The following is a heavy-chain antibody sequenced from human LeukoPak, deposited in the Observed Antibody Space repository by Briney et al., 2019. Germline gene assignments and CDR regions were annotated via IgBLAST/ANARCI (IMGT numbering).Heavy chain of an antibody. J-gene: IGHJ4*02. CDR1: GYTFTSYG. D-gene: IGHD2-2*01. CDR3: ARVGRYHKIVVVPYSFDY. Sequence: ASVKVSCKASGYTFTSYGISWVRQAPGQGLEWMGWISAYNGNTNYAQKLQGRVTMTTDTSTSTAYMELRSLRSDDTAVYYCARVGRYHKIVVVPYSFDYWGQGTLVTVSS. V-gene: IGHV1-18*01. CDR2: ISAYNGNT.